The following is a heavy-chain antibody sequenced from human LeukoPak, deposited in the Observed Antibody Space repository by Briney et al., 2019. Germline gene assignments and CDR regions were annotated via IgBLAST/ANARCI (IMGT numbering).Heavy chain of an antibody. D-gene: IGHD3-16*02. Sequence: PTGGSLRLSCAASGFTFSSYWMSWVRQAPGKGLEWVANIKQDGSEKYYVDSVKGRFTISRDNAKNSLYLQMNSLRAEDTAVYYCAKDGSDYDYVWGSYRYSLFDYWGQGTLVTVSS. CDR1: GFTFSSYW. CDR2: IKQDGSEK. J-gene: IGHJ4*02. CDR3: AKDGSDYDYVWGSYRYSLFDY. V-gene: IGHV3-7*03.